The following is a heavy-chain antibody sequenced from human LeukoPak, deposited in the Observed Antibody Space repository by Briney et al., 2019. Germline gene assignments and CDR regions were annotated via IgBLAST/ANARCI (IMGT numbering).Heavy chain of an antibody. V-gene: IGHV1-2*02. CDR2: INPNSGRT. J-gene: IGHJ6*02. CDR3: ARGEGYGGIYGMDV. D-gene: IGHD4-23*01. CDR1: GYTFTSYA. Sequence: GASVKVSCKASGYTFTSYAMHWVRQAPGQRLEWMGWINPNSGRTNYAQKFQGRVTMTRDTSISTVYMELSRLTSNDTAVYYCARGEGYGGIYGMDVWGQGTTVTVSS.